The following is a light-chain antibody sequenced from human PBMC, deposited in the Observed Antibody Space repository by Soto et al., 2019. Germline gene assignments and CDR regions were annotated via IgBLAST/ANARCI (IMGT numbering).Light chain of an antibody. CDR1: QSISSW. CDR2: KAS. V-gene: IGKV1-5*03. J-gene: IGKJ1*01. Sequence: DIQVTQAPSTLSASGGGRVTITCRATQSISSWLAWYQQKPGKAPKLLIYKASSLESGVPSRFSGSGSGTDFTLTISSLQPEDVATYYCQKYFSAPWTFGQGTKVDIK. CDR3: QKYFSAPWT.